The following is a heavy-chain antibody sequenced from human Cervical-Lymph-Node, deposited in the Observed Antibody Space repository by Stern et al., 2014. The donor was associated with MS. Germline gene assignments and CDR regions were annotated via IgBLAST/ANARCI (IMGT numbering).Heavy chain of an antibody. J-gene: IGHJ4*02. CDR2: VIPPFGRA. CDR3: ASLGVTTLR. D-gene: IGHD4-17*01. CDR1: GVTLGSYA. Sequence: VQLVQSGAEGKRPGSSVKVSCKASGVTLGSYAVSWVRQAPGQGLEWMGVVIPPFGRAVYAQKFQGRVTITADTVTTTIYMELSSLRSEDTAIYYCASLGVTTLRWGKGALVTVSS. V-gene: IGHV1-69*06.